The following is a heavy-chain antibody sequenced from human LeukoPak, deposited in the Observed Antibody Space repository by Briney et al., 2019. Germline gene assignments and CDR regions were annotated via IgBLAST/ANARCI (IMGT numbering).Heavy chain of an antibody. CDR3: AKDRDLFGVLPLFHY. V-gene: IGHV3-23*01. CDR1: GFTFSDYA. D-gene: IGHD3-3*01. J-gene: IGHJ4*02. Sequence: GRSLRLSCAASGFTFSDYAMSWVRQAPGKGLERVSAITSSGGRTYYADSVRGRFTISRDKSRNTLHLQMNSLRAEDTAVYYCAKDRDLFGVLPLFHYWGQGTLVTVSS. CDR2: ITSSGGRT.